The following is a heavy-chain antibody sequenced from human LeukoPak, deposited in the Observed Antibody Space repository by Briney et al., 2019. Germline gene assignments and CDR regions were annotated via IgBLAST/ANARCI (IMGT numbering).Heavy chain of an antibody. CDR2: IYHSGST. D-gene: IGHD3-10*01. CDR1: GGSISSGGYS. Sequence: SETLSLTCAVAGGSISSGGYSWSWIRQPPGKGLEWIGYIYHSGSTYYNPSLKSRVTISVDRSKNQFSLKLSSVTAADTAVYYCARRLDGDVDYWGQGTLVTVSS. CDR3: ARRLDGDVDY. V-gene: IGHV4-30-2*01. J-gene: IGHJ4*02.